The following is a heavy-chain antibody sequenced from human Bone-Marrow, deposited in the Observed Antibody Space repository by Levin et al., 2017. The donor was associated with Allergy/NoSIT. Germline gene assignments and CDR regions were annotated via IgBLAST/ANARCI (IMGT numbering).Heavy chain of an antibody. CDR3: ARLPTLGAPGGWFDP. J-gene: IGHJ5*02. CDR2: IYYSGNT. D-gene: IGHD1-26*01. Sequence: SQTLSLTCNVSGGSISSSDYYWGWIRQPPGKGLEWIGNIYYSGNTYRNPSLRSRVTISADTSKDQFSLKLRSVTAADTAVYYCARLPTLGAPGGWFDPWGQGTLVTVSS. V-gene: IGHV4-39*01. CDR1: GGSISSSDYY.